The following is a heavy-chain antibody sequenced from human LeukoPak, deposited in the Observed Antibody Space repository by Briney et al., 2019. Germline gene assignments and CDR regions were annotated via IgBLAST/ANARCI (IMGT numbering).Heavy chain of an antibody. Sequence: SETLSLTCTVSGGSISSSSYYWGWIRQPPGKGLEWIGSIYYSGSTYYNPSLKSRVTISVDTSKNQFSLKLSSVTAADTAVYYCATVGDNYYYYMDVWGKGTTVTVSS. J-gene: IGHJ6*03. D-gene: IGHD2-15*01. CDR2: IYYSGST. CDR3: ATVGDNYYYYMDV. V-gene: IGHV4-39*01. CDR1: GGSISSSSYY.